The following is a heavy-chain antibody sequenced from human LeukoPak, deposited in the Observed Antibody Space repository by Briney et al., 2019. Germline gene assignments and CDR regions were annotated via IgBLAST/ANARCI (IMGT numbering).Heavy chain of an antibody. CDR3: ARDGLAYFIS. D-gene: IGHD3-16*01. J-gene: IGHJ4*02. CDR2: VSSSGSTM. CDR1: GFTFSDFE. V-gene: IGHV3-48*03. Sequence: GGSLRLSCAASGFTFSDFEMSWVRQAPGRGLEWVSYVSSSGSTMYYAGSVKGRFTMSRDDAKNSVSLQMNSLRAEDTAVHYCARDGLAYFISWGQGTLVTVSS.